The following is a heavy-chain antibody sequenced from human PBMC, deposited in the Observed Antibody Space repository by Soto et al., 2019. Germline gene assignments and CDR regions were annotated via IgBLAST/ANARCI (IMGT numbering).Heavy chain of an antibody. J-gene: IGHJ5*02. V-gene: IGHV1-3*01. CDR2: INAGNGNT. CDR1: GYTFTSYA. D-gene: IGHD6-13*01. Sequence: QVQLVQSGAEVKKPGASVKVSCKASGYTFTSYAMHWVRQAPGQRLEWMGWINAGNGNTKYSQKFQGRVTITRDTSASTAYMELSSLRSEDTAVYYCLRPAIIAAAGRGWFDPWGQGTLVTVSS. CDR3: LRPAIIAAAGRGWFDP.